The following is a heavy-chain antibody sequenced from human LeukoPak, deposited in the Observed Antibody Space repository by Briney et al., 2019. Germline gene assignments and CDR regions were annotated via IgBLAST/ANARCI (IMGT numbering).Heavy chain of an antibody. Sequence: GGSLRLSCAASGFTFSSYGMHWVPQAPGKGLEWVAVIWYDGSNKYYADSVKGRFTISRDNSKNTLYLQMNSLRAEDTAVYYCAKERLELRSLDYWGQGTLVTVSS. CDR3: AKERLELRSLDY. CDR1: GFTFSSYG. J-gene: IGHJ4*02. D-gene: IGHD1-7*01. CDR2: IWYDGSNK. V-gene: IGHV3-33*06.